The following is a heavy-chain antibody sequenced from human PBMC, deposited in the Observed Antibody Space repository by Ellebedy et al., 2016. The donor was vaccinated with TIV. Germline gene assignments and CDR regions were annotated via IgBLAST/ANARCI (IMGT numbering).Heavy chain of an antibody. CDR1: GYTFTIYG. Sequence: ASVKVSCXASGYTFTIYGISWVRQAPGQGLEWMAWISGYNGNTKYGQKFEDRVTVTTDTSTSVVYMELRNLSSDDTALYYCARHFDMGDGDGMDVWGQGTTVSVSS. CDR3: ARHFDMGDGDGMDV. CDR2: ISGYNGNT. D-gene: IGHD3-9*01. V-gene: IGHV1-18*01. J-gene: IGHJ6*02.